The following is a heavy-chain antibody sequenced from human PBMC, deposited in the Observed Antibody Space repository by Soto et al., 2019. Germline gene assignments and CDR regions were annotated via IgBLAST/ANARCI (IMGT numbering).Heavy chain of an antibody. J-gene: IGHJ6*02. D-gene: IGHD6-6*01. CDR2: INPNSGGT. Sequence: GASVKVSCKASGYTFTGYYMHWVRQAPGQGLEWMGWINPNSGGTNYAQKFQGWVTMTRDTSISTAYMELSRLRSDDTAVYYCARAGSSDYYYYYGMDVWGQGTTVTVSS. CDR3: ARAGSSDYYYYYGMDV. CDR1: GYTFTGYY. V-gene: IGHV1-2*04.